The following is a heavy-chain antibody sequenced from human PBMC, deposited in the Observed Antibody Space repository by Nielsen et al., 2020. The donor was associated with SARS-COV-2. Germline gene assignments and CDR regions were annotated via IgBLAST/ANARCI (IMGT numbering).Heavy chain of an antibody. D-gene: IGHD3-10*01. CDR3: AREGERSDAFDI. V-gene: IGHV7-4-1*02. CDR2: INTNTGNP. J-gene: IGHJ3*02. CDR1: DYTFTGYD. Sequence: ASVKVSCKASDYTFTGYDINWVRQAPGQGLEYMGWINTNTGNPTYAQGFTGRFVFSSDTSVSTAYLEISSLKAEDTAVYYCAREGERSDAFDIWGQGTMVTVSS.